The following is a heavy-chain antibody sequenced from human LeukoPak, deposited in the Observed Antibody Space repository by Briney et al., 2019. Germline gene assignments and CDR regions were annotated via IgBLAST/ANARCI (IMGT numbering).Heavy chain of an antibody. D-gene: IGHD3-3*01. CDR2: ISYDGSNK. Sequence: GMSLRLSCAASGFTFINYGMHWVRQAPGKGLEWVALISYDGSNKYYADSVKGRFTISRDNSKNTLYLQMNSPRAEDTAVYYCARGGITISETWGQGTLVTVSS. CDR3: ARGGITISET. CDR1: GFTFINYG. V-gene: IGHV3-30*03. J-gene: IGHJ5*02.